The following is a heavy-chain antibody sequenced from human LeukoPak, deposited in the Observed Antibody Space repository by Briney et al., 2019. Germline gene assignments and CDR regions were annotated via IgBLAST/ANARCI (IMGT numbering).Heavy chain of an antibody. J-gene: IGHJ5*02. CDR3: AKASTGYYHLFDP. CDR2: ISSSSSYI. CDR1: GFTFSSYS. D-gene: IGHD3-9*01. V-gene: IGHV3-21*04. Sequence: SGGSLRLSCAASGFTFSSYSMNWVRQAPGKGLEWVSSISSSSSYIYYADSVKGRFTISRDNSKNTLYLQMNSLRAEDTAVYYCAKASTGYYHLFDPWGQGTLVTVSS.